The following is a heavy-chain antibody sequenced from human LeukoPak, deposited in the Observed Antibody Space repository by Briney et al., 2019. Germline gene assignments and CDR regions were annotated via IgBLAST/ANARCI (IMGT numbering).Heavy chain of an antibody. CDR1: GASISSSSYY. CDR2: IYYSGST. CDR3: ARLVITMVRGSNWFDP. J-gene: IGHJ5*02. Sequence: SETLSLTCTVSGASISSSSYYWGCIRQPPGKGLDWSGSIYYSGSTYYNPSLKSRVTISVDTSKNQFSLKLSSVPAADTAVYYCARLVITMVRGSNWFDPWGQGTLVTVSS. V-gene: IGHV4-39*01. D-gene: IGHD3-10*01.